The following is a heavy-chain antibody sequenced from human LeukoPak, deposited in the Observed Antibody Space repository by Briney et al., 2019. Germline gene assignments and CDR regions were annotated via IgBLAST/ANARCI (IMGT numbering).Heavy chain of an antibody. J-gene: IGHJ3*02. D-gene: IGHD3-10*01. CDR1: GYSFTSYW. Sequence: GESLKISCKGSGYSFTSYWIGWVRQMPGKGLEWMGIIYPGASDTRYSPSFQGQVTISADKSISTAYLQWSSLKASDTAMYYCARAPPYYGSGSYYNEGAFDIWGQGTMVTVSS. CDR3: ARAPPYYGSGSYYNEGAFDI. CDR2: IYPGASDT. V-gene: IGHV5-51*01.